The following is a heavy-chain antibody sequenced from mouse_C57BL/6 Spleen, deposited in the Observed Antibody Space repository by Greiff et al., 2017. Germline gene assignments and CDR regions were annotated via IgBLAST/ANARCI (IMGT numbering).Heavy chain of an antibody. CDR3: TLPYGSSYWYFDV. CDR1: GFTFSDAW. Sequence: EVQGVESGGGLVQPGGSMKLSCAASGFTFSDAWMDWVRQSPEKGLEWVAEIRNKANNHATYYAESVKGRFTISRDDSKSSVYLQMNSLRAEDTGIYYCTLPYGSSYWYFDVWGTGTTVTVSS. D-gene: IGHD1-1*01. V-gene: IGHV6-6*01. CDR2: IRNKANNHAT. J-gene: IGHJ1*03.